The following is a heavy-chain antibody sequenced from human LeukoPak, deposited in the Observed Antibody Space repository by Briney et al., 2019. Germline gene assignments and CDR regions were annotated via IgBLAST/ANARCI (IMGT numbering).Heavy chain of an antibody. V-gene: IGHV1-69*04. CDR2: IIPILGIA. CDR3: ARVGELEWLFE. CDR1: GGTFSSYA. Sequence: ASVKVSCKASGGTFSSYAISWVRQAPGQGLEWMGRIIPILGIANYAQKLQGRVTMTTDTSTSTAYMELRSLRSDDTAVYYCARVGELEWLFEWGQGTLVTVSS. J-gene: IGHJ4*02. D-gene: IGHD3-3*01.